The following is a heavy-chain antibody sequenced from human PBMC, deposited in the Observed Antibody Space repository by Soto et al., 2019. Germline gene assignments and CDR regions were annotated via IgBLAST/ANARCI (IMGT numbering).Heavy chain of an antibody. CDR2: IFSSGST. J-gene: IGHJ4*02. CDR1: GGSINTFY. V-gene: IGHV4-4*07. D-gene: IGHD5-12*01. CDR3: AREGSYSAYNFAHGIQLWSFDF. Sequence: ASETLSLTCTVSGGSINTFYWSWVRQPAGKGLEWIGRIFSSGSTSFNPSLESRVAMSVDTSKNHFSLNLSFVTAADMAVYYCAREGSYSAYNFAHGIQLWSFDFWGQGALVTVSS.